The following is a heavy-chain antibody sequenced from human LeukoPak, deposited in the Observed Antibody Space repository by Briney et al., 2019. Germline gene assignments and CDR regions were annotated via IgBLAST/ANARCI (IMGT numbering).Heavy chain of an antibody. Sequence: GGSLRLSCAASGFTLSSYWMSWVRQAPGKGLEWVANIKQDGSEKYYVDSVKGRFTISRDNAKNSLYLQMNSLRAEDTAVYYCTRDCGTSGCDYWGQGTLVTVSS. CDR2: IKQDGSEK. CDR3: TRDCGTSGCDY. J-gene: IGHJ4*02. CDR1: GFTLSSYW. V-gene: IGHV3-7*01. D-gene: IGHD5-12*01.